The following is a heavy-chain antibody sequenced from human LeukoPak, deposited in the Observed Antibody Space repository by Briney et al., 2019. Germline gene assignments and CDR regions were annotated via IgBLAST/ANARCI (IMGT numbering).Heavy chain of an antibody. D-gene: IGHD6-13*01. V-gene: IGHV4-34*01. CDR1: GGSFSGYY. CDR2: INHSGST. J-gene: IGHJ1*01. CDR3: ARGLSYSSSWYGSSYFQH. Sequence: SETLSPTCAVYGGSFSGYYWSWIRQPPGKGLAWIGEINHSGSTNYNPSLKSRVTISVDTSKNQFSLKLSSVTAADTAVYYCARGLSYSSSWYGSSYFQHWGQGTLVTVSS.